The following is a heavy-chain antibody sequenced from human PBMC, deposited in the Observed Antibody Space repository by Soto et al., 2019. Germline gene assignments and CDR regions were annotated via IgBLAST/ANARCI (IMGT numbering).Heavy chain of an antibody. Sequence: SVKVSCKASGRTFSSYAISCVRQAPGQGLEWMGGIIPIFGTANYAQKFQGRVTITADESTSTAYMELSSLRSEDTAVYYCARGGEMATIPYYFDYWGQGTLVTVSS. CDR2: IIPIFGTA. J-gene: IGHJ4*02. CDR3: ARGGEMATIPYYFDY. CDR1: GRTFSSYA. V-gene: IGHV1-69*13. D-gene: IGHD5-12*01.